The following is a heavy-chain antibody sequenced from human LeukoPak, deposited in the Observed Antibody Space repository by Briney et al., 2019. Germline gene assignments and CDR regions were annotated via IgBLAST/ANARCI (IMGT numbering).Heavy chain of an antibody. D-gene: IGHD3-10*01. J-gene: IGHJ6*03. Sequence: SETLSLTCTVSGGSISSHYWSWIRQPPGKGLEWIGYIYYSGSTNYNPSLKSRVTISVDTSKNQSSLKLSSVTAADTAVYYCARASNSGYYYYYYMDVWGKGTTVTVSS. V-gene: IGHV4-59*11. CDR2: IYYSGST. CDR3: ARASNSGYYYYYYMDV. CDR1: GGSISSHY.